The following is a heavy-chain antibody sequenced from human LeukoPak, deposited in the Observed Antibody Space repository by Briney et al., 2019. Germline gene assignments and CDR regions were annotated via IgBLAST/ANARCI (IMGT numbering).Heavy chain of an antibody. V-gene: IGHV4-34*01. CDR1: GGPFSGYY. J-gene: IGHJ3*02. D-gene: IGHD1-14*01. Sequence: SETLSLTCAVYGGPFSGYYRSWIRQPPGKGLEWIGEINHSGSTNYNPSLKSRVTISVDTSKNQFSLKLSSVTAADTAVYYCARHRDAFDIWGQGTMVTVSS. CDR3: ARHRDAFDI. CDR2: INHSGST.